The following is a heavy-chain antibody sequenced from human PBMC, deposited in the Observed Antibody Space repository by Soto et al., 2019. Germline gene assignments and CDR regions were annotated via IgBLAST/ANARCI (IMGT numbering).Heavy chain of an antibody. V-gene: IGHV4-34*01. CDR3: ARGRGYYYDSSGYYFDY. CDR1: GGSFSGYY. D-gene: IGHD3-22*01. J-gene: IGHJ4*02. CDR2: INHSGST. Sequence: SETLSLTCAVYGGSFSGYYWSWIRQPPGKGLEWIGEINHSGSTNYNPSLKSRVTISVDTSKNQFSLKLSSVTAADTAVYYCARGRGYYYDSSGYYFDYWGQGTLVTVSS.